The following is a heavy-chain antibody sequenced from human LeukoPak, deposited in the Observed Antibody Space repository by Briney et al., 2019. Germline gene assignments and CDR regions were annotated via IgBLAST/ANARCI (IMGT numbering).Heavy chain of an antibody. CDR2: INPKSGET. Sequence: ASVKVSCKASGYTFTDYDLHWVRQAPGEGLEWMGWINPKSGETKYAQKFQGWVTMTRDTSISTAYMELSRLRSDDTAVYYCARDSDGTGTGTQNAFDIWGQGTMVTVSS. V-gene: IGHV1-2*04. J-gene: IGHJ3*02. CDR1: GYTFTDYD. D-gene: IGHD1-1*01. CDR3: ARDSDGTGTGTQNAFDI.